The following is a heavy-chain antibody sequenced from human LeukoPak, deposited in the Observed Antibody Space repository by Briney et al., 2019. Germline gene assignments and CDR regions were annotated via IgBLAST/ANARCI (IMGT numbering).Heavy chain of an antibody. Sequence: GGSLRLSCAASGFTFSSYSMNWVRQAPGKGLEWVSYISSSSSTIYYADSVKGRFTISRDNAKNSLYLQMNSLRDEDTAVYYCARSPRFLEWLLYAWFDSWGQGTLVTVSS. D-gene: IGHD3-3*01. CDR1: GFTFSSYS. J-gene: IGHJ5*01. CDR3: ARSPRFLEWLLYAWFDS. CDR2: ISSSSSTI. V-gene: IGHV3-48*02.